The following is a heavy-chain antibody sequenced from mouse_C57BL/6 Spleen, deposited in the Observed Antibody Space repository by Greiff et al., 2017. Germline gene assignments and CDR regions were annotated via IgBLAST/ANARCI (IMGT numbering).Heavy chain of an antibody. CDR3: ARRIYYGNHSGV. V-gene: IGHV1-26*01. CDR1: GYTFTDYY. CDR2: INPNNGGT. D-gene: IGHD2-1*01. J-gene: IGHJ1*03. Sequence: VQLQQSGPELVKPGASVKISCKASGYTFTDYYMNWVKQSHGKSLEWIGDINPNNGGTSYNQKFKCKATLTVDKSSSTAYMELRSLTSEDSAVYYCARRIYYGNHSGVWGTGTTVTVSS.